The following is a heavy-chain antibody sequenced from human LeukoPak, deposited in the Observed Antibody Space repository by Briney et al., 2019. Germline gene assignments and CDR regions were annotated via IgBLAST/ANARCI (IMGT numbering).Heavy chain of an antibody. J-gene: IGHJ6*02. D-gene: IGHD2-15*01. CDR3: ARSGGVAHYYYYGMDV. Sequence: SETLSLICTVSGGSISSYYWSWIRQPPGKGLEWIGYIYYSGSTNYNPSLKSRVTMSVDTSKNQFSLKLSSVTAADTAVYYCARSGGVAHYYYYGMDVWGQGTTVTVSS. CDR1: GGSISSYY. V-gene: IGHV4-59*12. CDR2: IYYSGST.